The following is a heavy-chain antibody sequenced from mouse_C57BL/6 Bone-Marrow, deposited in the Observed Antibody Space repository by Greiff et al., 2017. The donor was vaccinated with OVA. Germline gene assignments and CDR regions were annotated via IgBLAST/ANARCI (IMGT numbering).Heavy chain of an antibody. CDR1: GYTFTSYG. CDR2: IYPRSGNT. V-gene: IGHV1-81*01. J-gene: IGHJ4*01. Sequence: QVQLQQSGAELARPGASVKLSCKASGYTFTSYGISWVKQRTGQGLEWIGEIYPRSGNTYYNEKFKGKATLTADKSSSTAYMELRSLTSEDSAVSFCAMIYYDYFYYAMDYWGQGTSVTVSS. CDR3: AMIYYDYFYYAMDY. D-gene: IGHD2-4*01.